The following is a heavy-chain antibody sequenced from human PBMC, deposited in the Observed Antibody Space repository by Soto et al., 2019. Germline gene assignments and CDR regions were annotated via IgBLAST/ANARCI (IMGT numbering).Heavy chain of an antibody. V-gene: IGHV3-21*01. CDR3: ARDFHGGYAPESDY. CDR1: GFTFSSYS. D-gene: IGHD3-16*01. J-gene: IGHJ4*02. Sequence: GGSLRLSCAASGFTFSSYSMNWVRQAPGKGLEWVSSISSSSSYIYYADSVKGRFTISRDNAKNSLYLQMNSLRAEDTAVYYCARDFHGGYAPESDYCGQGTLLTVSS. CDR2: ISSSSSYI.